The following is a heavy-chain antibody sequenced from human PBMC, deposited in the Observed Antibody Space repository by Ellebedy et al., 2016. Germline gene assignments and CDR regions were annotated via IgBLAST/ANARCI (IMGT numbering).Heavy chain of an antibody. V-gene: IGHV3-48*04. D-gene: IGHD1-26*01. CDR2: ISSSSSTT. CDR1: GFTFSSYS. CDR3: ARDGNNRIVGATLGGYGMDV. J-gene: IGHJ6*02. Sequence: GESLKISXAASGFTFSSYSMNWVRQAPGKGLEWVSYISSSSSTTYYADSVKGRFTISRDNAKNSLYLQMNSLRAEDTAVYYCARDGNNRIVGATLGGYGMDVWGQGTTVTVSS.